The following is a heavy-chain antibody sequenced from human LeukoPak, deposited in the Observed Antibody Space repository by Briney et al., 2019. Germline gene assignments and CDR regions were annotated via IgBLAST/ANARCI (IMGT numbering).Heavy chain of an antibody. D-gene: IGHD5-18*01. Sequence: GGSLRLSCAASGFTFSSYGMHWVRQALGKGLEWVAFIRYDGSNKYYADSVKGRFTISRDNSKNTLYLQMNSLRAEDTAVYYCARGGDTAMVWYFDYWGQGTLVTVSS. J-gene: IGHJ4*02. CDR2: IRYDGSNK. CDR1: GFTFSSYG. V-gene: IGHV3-30*02. CDR3: ARGGDTAMVWYFDY.